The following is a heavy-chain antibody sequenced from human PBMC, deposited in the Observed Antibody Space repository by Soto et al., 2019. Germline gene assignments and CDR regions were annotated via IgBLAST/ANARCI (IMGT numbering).Heavy chain of an antibody. D-gene: IGHD1-26*01. CDR2: INSDGSST. CDR1: GFTFSSYW. Sequence: EVQLVESGGGLVQPGGSLRLSCGASGFTFSSYWMHWVRQAPGKGLVWVSRINSDGSSTSYADSVKGRFTISRDNAKNTLDLQMNSLRAEDTAVYYCARGGSLNWYFDLWGRGTLVTVSS. CDR3: ARGGSLNWYFDL. V-gene: IGHV3-74*01. J-gene: IGHJ2*01.